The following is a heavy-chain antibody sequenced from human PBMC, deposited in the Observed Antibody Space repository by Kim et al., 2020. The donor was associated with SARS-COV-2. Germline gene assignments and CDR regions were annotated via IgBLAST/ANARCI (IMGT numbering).Heavy chain of an antibody. CDR1: GFTFSSNY. J-gene: IGHJ4*02. CDR2: IYSSSST. Sequence: GGSLRLSCAASGFTFSSNYMNWVRQAPGKGLEWVSVIYSSSSTYYADSVKGRFTISRDNSKNTLYLQMNSLRAEDTAVYYCARGAPSGLSYWGQGTLVTVSS. V-gene: IGHV3-66*02. CDR3: ARGAPSGLSY. D-gene: IGHD1-26*01.